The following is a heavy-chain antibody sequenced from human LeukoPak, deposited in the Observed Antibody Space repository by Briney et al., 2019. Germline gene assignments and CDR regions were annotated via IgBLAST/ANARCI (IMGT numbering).Heavy chain of an antibody. V-gene: IGHV3-21*04. CDR2: ISSSSSYI. CDR3: AKNGIAAAADY. D-gene: IGHD6-13*01. CDR1: GFTFSSYS. Sequence: GGSLRLSCAASGFTFSSYSMNWVRQAPGKGLEWVSSISSSSSYIYYADSVKGRFTISRDDSKNTLYLQMNSLRAEDTAVYYCAKNGIAAAADYWGQGTLVTVSS. J-gene: IGHJ4*02.